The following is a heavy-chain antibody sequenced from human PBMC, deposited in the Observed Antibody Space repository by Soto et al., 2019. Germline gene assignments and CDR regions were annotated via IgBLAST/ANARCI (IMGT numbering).Heavy chain of an antibody. Sequence: ASVKVSCKASGYTFTGYYMHWVRQAPGQGLEWMGWINPNSGGTNYAQKFQGRVTMTRDTSISTAYMELSRLRSDDTAVYYCATAYGSGSYENWFDPWGQGTLVTVSS. CDR1: GYTFTGYY. CDR2: INPNSGGT. J-gene: IGHJ5*02. V-gene: IGHV1-2*02. CDR3: ATAYGSGSYENWFDP. D-gene: IGHD3-10*01.